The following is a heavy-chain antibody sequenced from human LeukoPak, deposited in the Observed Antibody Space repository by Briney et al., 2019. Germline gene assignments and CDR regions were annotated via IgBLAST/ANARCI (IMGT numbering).Heavy chain of an antibody. D-gene: IGHD4-17*01. CDR2: MNSNGGNT. CDR1: GYTFTSYA. Sequence: ASVKVSCKASGYTFTSYAINWVRQATGQGLEWMGWMNSNGGNTGYAETLKGRVTMTRDNSISTAYMELNNLRSEDPAVYYCARAGKYGDLLGWGQGTLVTVPS. CDR3: ARAGKYGDLLG. V-gene: IGHV1-8*01. J-gene: IGHJ4*02.